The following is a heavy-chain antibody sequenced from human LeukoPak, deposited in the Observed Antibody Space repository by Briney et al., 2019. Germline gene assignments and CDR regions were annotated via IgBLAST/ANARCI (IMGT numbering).Heavy chain of an antibody. D-gene: IGHD3-22*01. CDR3: ARLVYDSRGYYFDY. CDR1: GDSIINYY. Sequence: SETLSLTCTVSGDSIINYYWSWIRQPPGKGLEWIGYIRYSGSANYNPSLRSRVTTSIDTSKHQFFLKLSSVTAADTAVNHCARLVYDSRGYYFDYWGQGTLVIVSS. CDR2: IRYSGSA. J-gene: IGHJ4*02. V-gene: IGHV4-59*08.